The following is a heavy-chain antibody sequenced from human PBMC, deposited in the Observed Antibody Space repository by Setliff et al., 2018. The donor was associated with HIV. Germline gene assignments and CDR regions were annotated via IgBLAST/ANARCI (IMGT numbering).Heavy chain of an antibody. CDR3: ATLDHSGGNFLAY. Sequence: PSETLSLTCTVSGGSVNDFYCNWIRQPPGKGPEWIGYIHSSGSTIYNPSLKSRITISLDTSKEQFSLELSSATAADTAVHYCATLDHSGGNFLAYWGQGSLVTVYS. CDR2: IHSSGST. V-gene: IGHV4-4*09. D-gene: IGHD2-21*02. CDR1: GGSVNDFY. J-gene: IGHJ4*02.